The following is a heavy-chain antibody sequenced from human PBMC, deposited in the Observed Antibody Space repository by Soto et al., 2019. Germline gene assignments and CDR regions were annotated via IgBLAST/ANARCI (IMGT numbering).Heavy chain of an antibody. CDR2: IYYSGST. J-gene: IGHJ3*02. Sequence: SDTLSLTCSVSGASISSYYYTWIRQTPGKGLEWIGYIYYSGSTNYNPSLKSRVTISVDTSKNQFSLKLSSVTAADTAVYYCARLTAEDDAFDIWGQGTMVTVSS. V-gene: IGHV4-59*08. CDR1: GASISSYY. CDR3: ARLTAEDDAFDI.